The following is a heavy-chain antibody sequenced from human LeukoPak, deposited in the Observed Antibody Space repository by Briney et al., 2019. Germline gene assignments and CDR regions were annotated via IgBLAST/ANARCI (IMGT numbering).Heavy chain of an antibody. CDR1: GFTFSRFS. CDR3: AELGITMIGGV. D-gene: IGHD3-10*02. CDR2: ISSSGSTI. Sequence: GGSLRLSCAASGFTFSRFSINWVRQAPGKGLEWVSYISSSGSTIYYADSVKGRFTISRDNAKNSLYLQMNSLRAEDTAVYYCAELGITMIGGVWGKGTTVTISS. J-gene: IGHJ6*04. V-gene: IGHV3-48*04.